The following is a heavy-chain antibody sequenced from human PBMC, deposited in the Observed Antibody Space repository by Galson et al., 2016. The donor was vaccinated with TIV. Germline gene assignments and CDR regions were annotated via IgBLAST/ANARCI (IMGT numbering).Heavy chain of an antibody. CDR1: GGTFSTYV. J-gene: IGHJ6*02. Sequence: SVKVSCKASGGTFSTYVFNWVRLAPGQGLEWMGGIIPLFGTINYAQKFQGRVTITADESSTTVYMELNSLRSGDTAVYYCASDRNTALDTYHQYYGMDVWGRGTTVTVSS. V-gene: IGHV1-69*13. CDR3: ASDRNTALDTYHQYYGMDV. D-gene: IGHD5-18*01. CDR2: IIPLFGTI.